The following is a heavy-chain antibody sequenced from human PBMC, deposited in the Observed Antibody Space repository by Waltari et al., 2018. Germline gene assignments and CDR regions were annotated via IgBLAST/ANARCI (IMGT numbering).Heavy chain of an antibody. D-gene: IGHD6-13*01. V-gene: IGHV1-2*06. CDR2: IKPNRVGT. Sequence: QVQLVQSGAEVKKPGASVKVSCKASGYTFTGYDMHWVRQAPGQGLEWMGRIKPNRVGTNYAQKFQGRVTMTRDTSISTAYIERSRLRSDDTAVYYCARDSRAAGPSYWGQGTLVTVSA. J-gene: IGHJ4*02. CDR3: ARDSRAAGPSY. CDR1: GYTFTGYD.